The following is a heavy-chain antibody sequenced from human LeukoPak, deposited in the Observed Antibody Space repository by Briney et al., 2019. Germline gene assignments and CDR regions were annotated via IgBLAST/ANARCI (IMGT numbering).Heavy chain of an antibody. CDR2: ISGSGGNT. V-gene: IGHV3-23*01. D-gene: IGHD4-17*01. CDR1: GFTFSSYG. J-gene: IGHJ4*02. Sequence: GGSLRLSCAASGFTFSSYGMTWVRQAPGKGLEWVSTISGSGGNTYYADSVKGRFTISRDNSKNTLYLQLNSLRAADTAVYYCARGEHYGDFYDYWGQGTLVTVSS. CDR3: ARGEHYGDFYDY.